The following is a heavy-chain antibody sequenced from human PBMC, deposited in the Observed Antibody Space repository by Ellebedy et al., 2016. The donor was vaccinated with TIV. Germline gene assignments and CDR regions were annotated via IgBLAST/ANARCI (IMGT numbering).Heavy chain of an antibody. CDR2: ISNSGSSI. Sequence: GESLKISCAASGFTFSDSWMSWIRQAPGKGLEWVSYISNSGSSIYYADSVKGRFTISRDSAKNSLYLQMNSLRVDDTAVYFCARFPSAWYFDLWGRGTLVTVSS. V-gene: IGHV3-11*01. D-gene: IGHD3-3*01. CDR3: ARFPSAWYFDL. CDR1: GFTFSDSW. J-gene: IGHJ2*01.